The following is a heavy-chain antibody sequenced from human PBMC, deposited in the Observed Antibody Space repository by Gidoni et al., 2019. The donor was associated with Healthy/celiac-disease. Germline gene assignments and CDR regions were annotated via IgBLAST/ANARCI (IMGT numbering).Heavy chain of an antibody. CDR1: GFTFSSYA. V-gene: IGHV3-30*01. CDR3: ARAVGAANAFDI. CDR2: ISYDGSNK. Sequence: QVQLVESGGGVVQTGRSLRHSCAASGFTFSSYAMHWFRQDPGKGLEWVAVISYDGSNKYYADSVKGRFTISRDNSKNTLYLQMNSLGAEDTAVYYCARAVGAANAFDIWGQGTMVTVSS. J-gene: IGHJ3*02. D-gene: IGHD1-26*01.